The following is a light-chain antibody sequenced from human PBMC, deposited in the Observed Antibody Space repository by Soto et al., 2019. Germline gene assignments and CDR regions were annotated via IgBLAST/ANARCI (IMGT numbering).Light chain of an antibody. CDR2: AAS. CDR3: QQRYSTPFT. V-gene: IGKV1-39*01. Sequence: DIQMTQSPSSLSASVGDRVTITCRTSQSIRSSLNWYQQKPGKAPNLLIYAASRLQSGVPSRFTGSGSGTDFTLTISSLQPADFATYYCQQRYSTPFTFAPGTKVDIK. CDR1: QSIRSS. J-gene: IGKJ3*01.